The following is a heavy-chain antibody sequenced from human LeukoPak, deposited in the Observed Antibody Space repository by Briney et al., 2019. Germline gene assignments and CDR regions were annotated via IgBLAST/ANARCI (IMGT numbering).Heavy chain of an antibody. CDR1: GASITSYY. V-gene: IGHV4-59*01. CDR3: ARRGGSPLGAFNI. CDR2: IFYTESA. Sequence: SQTLSLTCTVSGASITSYYWSWIRQPPGKGLECIGYIFYTESANYNPSLKSRVTISVDTSKNQFSLKLTSVTAADTAVYYCARRGGSPLGAFNIWGQGKMVTASS. J-gene: IGHJ3*02. D-gene: IGHD1-26*01.